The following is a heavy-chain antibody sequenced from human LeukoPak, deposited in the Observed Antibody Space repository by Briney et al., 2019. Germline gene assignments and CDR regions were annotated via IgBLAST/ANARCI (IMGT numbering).Heavy chain of an antibody. Sequence: ASVTVSFKASGYTFTGYYMHWVRPAPGQGLAWMGWINPNNGGTNYAQKFQGRVTMTRDTSISTAYMELSRLTSDDTAVYYCARGRGSTSSNFDYWGQGTLVTVSS. V-gene: IGHV1-2*02. CDR2: INPNNGGT. CDR3: ARGRGSTSSNFDY. D-gene: IGHD2-2*01. CDR1: GYTFTGYY. J-gene: IGHJ4*02.